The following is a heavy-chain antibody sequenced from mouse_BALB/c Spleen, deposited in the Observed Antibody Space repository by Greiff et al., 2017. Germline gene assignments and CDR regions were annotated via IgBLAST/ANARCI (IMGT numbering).Heavy chain of an antibody. Sequence: DVMLVESGGGLVKPGGSLKLSCAASGFTFSSYAMSWVRQTPEKRLEWVATISSGGSYTYYPDSVKGRFTISRDNAKNTLYLQMSSLRSEDTAMYYCARDDGYFEAYWGQGTLVTVSA. CDR1: GFTFSSYA. V-gene: IGHV5-9-1*01. D-gene: IGHD2-3*01. CDR2: ISSGGSYT. CDR3: ARDDGYFEAY. J-gene: IGHJ3*01.